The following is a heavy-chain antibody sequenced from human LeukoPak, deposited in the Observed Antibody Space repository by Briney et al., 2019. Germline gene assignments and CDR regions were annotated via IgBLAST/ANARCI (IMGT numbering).Heavy chain of an antibody. Sequence: GGSLRLSCAASGFTFSNYAMSWVRQAPGKGLEWVSTISGSGGSTYYTDSVKGRFTISRDNSKNTLYLQMNSLIAEDTALYYCAKERGYCSSTNCYGASDYWGQGTLVTVSS. D-gene: IGHD2-2*01. J-gene: IGHJ4*02. V-gene: IGHV3-23*01. CDR1: GFTFSNYA. CDR2: ISGSGGST. CDR3: AKERGYCSSTNCYGASDY.